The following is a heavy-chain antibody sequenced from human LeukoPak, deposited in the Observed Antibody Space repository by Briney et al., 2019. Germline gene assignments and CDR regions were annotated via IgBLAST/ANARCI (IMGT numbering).Heavy chain of an antibody. V-gene: IGHV3-48*02. D-gene: IGHD2-15*01. CDR2: ISSSNTI. Sequence: GGSLRLSCAASGFSFSNYNMNWVRQAPGKGLEWISHISSSNTIYYADSVKGRFTISRDNAKNSLYLQMNSLGDEDTAVYYCARKLGYIDYWRQGTLVTVSS. J-gene: IGHJ4*02. CDR3: ARKLGYIDY. CDR1: GFSFSNYN.